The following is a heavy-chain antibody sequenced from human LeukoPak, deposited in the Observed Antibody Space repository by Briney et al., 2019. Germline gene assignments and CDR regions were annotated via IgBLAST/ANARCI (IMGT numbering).Heavy chain of an antibody. J-gene: IGHJ4*02. CDR3: ARSIPYGTTWYGRSDY. CDR1: GFPFSSYS. Sequence: GGSLRLSCAASGFPFSSYSMTWVRQTPGKGLEWVANIKPDGTTKFYVDSVKGRFTISRDNALNSLYLQMNSLRAEDTAIYYCARSIPYGTTWYGRSDYWGQGTLVTVSS. CDR2: IKPDGTTK. V-gene: IGHV3-7*03. D-gene: IGHD6-13*01.